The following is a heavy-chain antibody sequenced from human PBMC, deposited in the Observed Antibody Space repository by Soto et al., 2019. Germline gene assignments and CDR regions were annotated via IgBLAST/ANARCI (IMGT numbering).Heavy chain of an antibody. V-gene: IGHV3-53*01. CDR3: ARGGSRRLQLLFVFDS. J-gene: IGHJ4*02. CDR2: IYSGGTT. D-gene: IGHD1-1*01. CDR1: GFTVSSNY. Sequence: EVPLVEAGGGLIQPGGSLRLSCAASGFTVSSNYMSWVRQAPGTGLEWVSVIYSGGTTYYADSVKDRFTISRDNSKNTLYLQMNGLRAEDTAVYYCARGGSRRLQLLFVFDSWGQGTLVTVSS.